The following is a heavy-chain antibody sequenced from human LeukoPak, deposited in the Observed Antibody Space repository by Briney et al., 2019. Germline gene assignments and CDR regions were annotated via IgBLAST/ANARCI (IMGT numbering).Heavy chain of an antibody. D-gene: IGHD2-2*01. J-gene: IGHJ2*01. CDR2: IYTSGST. CDR3: ARDEKCPPEYWYFDL. V-gene: IGHV4-4*07. Sequence: PSEPLSLTCSVSGGSISSYYWSWIRQPAEKALEWIGRIYTSGSTNYNPSLKSRVTMSVDTSKNQFSLKLSSVTAADTAVYYCARDEKCPPEYWYFDLWGRGTLVTVSS. CDR1: GGSISSYY.